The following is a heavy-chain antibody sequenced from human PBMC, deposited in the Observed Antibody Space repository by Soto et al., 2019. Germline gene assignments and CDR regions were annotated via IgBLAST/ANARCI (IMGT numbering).Heavy chain of an antibody. V-gene: IGHV3-66*01. CDR2: IFSDGST. CDR3: ARGPLAAAAGHFDY. J-gene: IGHJ4*02. CDR1: GFTVSSNF. Sequence: GGSLRLSCAASGFTVSSNFMTWVRQAPGKGLEWVSIIFSDGSTFYADSVKGRFTISRDNSKNTLYLQMNSLRAEDTAVFYCARGPLAAAAGHFDYWGQAPLVTVSS. D-gene: IGHD6-13*01.